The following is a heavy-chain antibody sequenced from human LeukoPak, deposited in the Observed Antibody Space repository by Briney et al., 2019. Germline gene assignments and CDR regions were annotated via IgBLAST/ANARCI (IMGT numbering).Heavy chain of an antibody. V-gene: IGHV4-59*01. Sequence: SETLSLTCTVSGGFISSYYWSWIRQPPGKGLEWIGYIYYSGSTNYNPSLKSRVTISVDTSKNQLSLKVTSVTAADTAVYYCARRDCGGDCYYFDWGQGTLVTVSS. CDR3: ARRDCGGDCYYFD. D-gene: IGHD2-21*02. CDR1: GGFISSYY. J-gene: IGHJ4*02. CDR2: IYYSGST.